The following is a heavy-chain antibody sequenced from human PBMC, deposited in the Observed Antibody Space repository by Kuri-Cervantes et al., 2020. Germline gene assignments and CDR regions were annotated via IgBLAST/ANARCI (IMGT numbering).Heavy chain of an antibody. CDR1: GYTFSSYG. J-gene: IGHJ4*02. CDR3: ARADYFDF. V-gene: IGHV1-18*01. Sequence: ASVKVSCKASGYTFSSYGITWVRQAPGQGLEWMGWISTYSTDTVYARKFQGRVTISKDTSTSTVYMELRSLQSDDTAVYYRARADYFDFWGQGTLVTVSS. CDR2: ISTYSTDT.